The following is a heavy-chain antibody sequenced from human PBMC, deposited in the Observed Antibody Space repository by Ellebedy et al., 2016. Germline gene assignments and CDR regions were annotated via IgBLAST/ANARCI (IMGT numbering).Heavy chain of an antibody. CDR1: GGSVATYY. CDR2: VFYGGST. D-gene: IGHD6-6*01. V-gene: IGHV4-59*02. CDR3: ARDVSLYSSSPSFDF. J-gene: IGHJ4*02. Sequence: SETLSLXCTVSGGSVATYYWTWIRQSPGKGLEWIGYVFYGGSTKYNPSLRSRVAISLDTARNQFSLKLTSVAAADTAVYYCARDVSLYSSSPSFDFWGQGTLVTVSS.